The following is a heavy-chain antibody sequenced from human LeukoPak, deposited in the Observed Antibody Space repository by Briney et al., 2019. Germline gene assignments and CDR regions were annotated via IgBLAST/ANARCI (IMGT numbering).Heavy chain of an antibody. CDR2: IDSSGST. J-gene: IGHJ4*02. CDR3: AAGRIGY. Sequence: GGSLRLSFAASGFTFSSFVMNWVRQAPGKGLEWVSAIDSSGSTYYADCVRGRFPISRDNSKNTLYLQINSLRDEDTAVYYCAAGRIGYWGQGTLVTVSS. V-gene: IGHV3-23*01. CDR1: GFTFSSFV.